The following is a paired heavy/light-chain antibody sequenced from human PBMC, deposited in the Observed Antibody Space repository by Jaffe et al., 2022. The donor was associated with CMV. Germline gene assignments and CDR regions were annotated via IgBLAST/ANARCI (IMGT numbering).Heavy chain of an antibody. V-gene: IGHV3-9*01. CDR1: GFKFDNYA. CDR2: ISWNSGSI. CDR3: VKGREMATITFYYGMDV. J-gene: IGHJ6*02. Sequence: EVQLVESGGGLVQPGRSLRLSCAASGFKFDNYAMHWVRQAPGKGLEWVSGISWNSGSIGYVDSVKGRFTISRDNAKNSLYLQMNSLRAEDTALYYCVKGREMATITFYYGMDVWGQGTTVTVSS. D-gene: IGHD5-12*01.
Light chain of an antibody. J-gene: IGLJ3*02. CDR2: END. CDR1: RSNIGNNY. CDR3: GTWDDSLSAGV. V-gene: IGLV1-51*02. Sequence: QSVLTQPPSVSAAPGQKVTISCSGSRSNIGNNYVSWYQQFPGTPPKLLIYENDKRPSGIPDRFSNSKSGSSVTLVIAGLQTGDEADYYCGTWDDSLSAGVFGGGTKLTVL.